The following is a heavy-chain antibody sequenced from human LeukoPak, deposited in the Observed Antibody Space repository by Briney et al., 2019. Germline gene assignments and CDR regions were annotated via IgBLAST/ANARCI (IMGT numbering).Heavy chain of an antibody. Sequence: GGSLRLSCVGSGVTFINYTMNWVRQAPGKGLEWISSISSSSTKIYYADSVKGRFTTARDNAKKSLYLQMNSLRAEDTAVYYCTRDPSFDSIFYYGMDVWGQGTTVTVSS. V-gene: IGHV3-21*01. CDR2: ISSSSTKI. CDR1: GVTFINYT. D-gene: IGHD3-9*01. CDR3: TRDPSFDSIFYYGMDV. J-gene: IGHJ6*02.